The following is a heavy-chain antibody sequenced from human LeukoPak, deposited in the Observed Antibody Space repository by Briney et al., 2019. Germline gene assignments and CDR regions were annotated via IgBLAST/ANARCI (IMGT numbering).Heavy chain of an antibody. V-gene: IGHV3-49*04. D-gene: IGHD3-22*01. Sequence: GGSLRLSCTDYGFTFSDDAMSWVCQAPGKGLEWIGFIRNKPNGETTEYAASVKGRFTISRDDSKSIAHLQMNSLKSEDTAVYYCSRFYSSGWASGAFDIWGQGTMVTVSS. CDR1: GFTFSDDA. CDR3: SRFYSSGWASGAFDI. J-gene: IGHJ3*02. CDR2: IRNKPNGETT.